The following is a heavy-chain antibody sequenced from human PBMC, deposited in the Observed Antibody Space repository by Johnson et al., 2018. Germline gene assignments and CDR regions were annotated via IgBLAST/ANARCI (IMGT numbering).Heavy chain of an antibody. D-gene: IGHD6-19*01. CDR3: ARDSSGWYDACDI. Sequence: VQLVESGGGLVQPGGSLRLSCAASGFTFSSYSMNWVRQAPGKGLEWVSYISSSSSTIYYADSVKGRFTISRDNAKNSLYLQMNSLRAEDTAVYYCARDSSGWYDACDIWGQGTMVTVSS. CDR1: GFTFSSYS. J-gene: IGHJ3*02. CDR2: ISSSSSTI. V-gene: IGHV3-48*01.